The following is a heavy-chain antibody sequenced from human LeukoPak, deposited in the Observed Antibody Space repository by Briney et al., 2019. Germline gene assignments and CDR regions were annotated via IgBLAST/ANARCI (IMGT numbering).Heavy chain of an antibody. Sequence: GGSLRLSCAASGFTFSSYAMCWVRQAPGKGLEWVSAISGSGGSTYYADSVKGRFTISRDNSKNTLYLQMNSLRAEDTAVYYCAKIKDYYGSGSYLGLDYWGQGTLVTVSS. V-gene: IGHV3-23*01. D-gene: IGHD3-10*01. CDR2: ISGSGGST. J-gene: IGHJ4*02. CDR3: AKIKDYYGSGSYLGLDY. CDR1: GFTFSSYA.